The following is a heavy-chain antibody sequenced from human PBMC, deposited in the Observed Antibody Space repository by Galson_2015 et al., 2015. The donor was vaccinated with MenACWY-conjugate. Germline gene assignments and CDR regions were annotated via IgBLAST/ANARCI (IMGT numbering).Heavy chain of an antibody. Sequence: SLRLSCAASGFTFSSYWMSWVRQAPGKGLEWVANIKQDGSEKYYVDSVKGRFTISRDNAKNSLYLQMNSLRAEDTAVYYCAIVSQSGSKPVDYWGQGTMVTVSS. CDR3: AIVSQSGSKPVDY. D-gene: IGHD1-26*01. CDR2: IKQDGSEK. CDR1: GFTFSSYW. J-gene: IGHJ4*02. V-gene: IGHV3-7*03.